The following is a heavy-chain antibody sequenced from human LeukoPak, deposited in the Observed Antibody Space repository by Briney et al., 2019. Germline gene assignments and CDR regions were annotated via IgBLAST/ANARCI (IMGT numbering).Heavy chain of an antibody. J-gene: IGHJ4*02. V-gene: IGHV4-34*01. D-gene: IGHD6-13*01. CDR2: IYHSEST. Sequence: SETLSLTCAVYGGSFSGYYWSWIRQPPGKGLEWIGYIYHSESTYYNPSLKSRVTISVDRSRNQFSLRLSSVTAADTAVYYCAGGPSAAAVWGQGTLVTVSS. CDR3: AGGPSAAAV. CDR1: GGSFSGYY.